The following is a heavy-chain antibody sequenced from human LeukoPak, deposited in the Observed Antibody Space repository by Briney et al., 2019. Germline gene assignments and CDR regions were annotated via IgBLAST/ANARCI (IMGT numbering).Heavy chain of an antibody. CDR3: AKRTMSAFDS. Sequence: SGGSLRLSCTASGFTFRTYAMNWVRQAPGKGLEWLSGISGSGNGTYYADSVKGRFIISRDNSENMVYLQMNSLTVEDAATYYCAKRTMSAFDSWDQGTLLIVSS. V-gene: IGHV3-23*01. CDR2: ISGSGNGT. CDR1: GFTFRTYA. J-gene: IGHJ4*02.